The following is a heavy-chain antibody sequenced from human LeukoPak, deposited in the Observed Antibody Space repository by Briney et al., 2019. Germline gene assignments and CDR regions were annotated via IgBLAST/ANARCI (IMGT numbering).Heavy chain of an antibody. CDR1: GFSFSNAW. CDR2: IRPTSEGGTT. D-gene: IGHD3-22*01. Sequence: GGSLRLSCAASGFSFSNAWMGWVRQSVGKGLEWVGRIRPTSEGGTTDYGALMHGRVTISREDSKDMLYLQMDTLEAEDTGVYYCARLLRPLPGSGYMNWFDPWGPGTLVTVSS. V-gene: IGHV3-15*01. CDR3: ARLLRPLPGSGYMNWFDP. J-gene: IGHJ5*02.